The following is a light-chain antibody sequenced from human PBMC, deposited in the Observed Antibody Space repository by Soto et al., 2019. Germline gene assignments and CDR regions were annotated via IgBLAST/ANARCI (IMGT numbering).Light chain of an antibody. V-gene: IGKV3-15*01. Sequence: EIVLTQSPGTLSLSPGERATLSCRASQSVSNNLAWYQQKPGQAPRLLIYGVSTRATGIPARFSGSGSGTEFTLSISSLQSEDSAVYYCQQYNNWPPWTFGQGTKVEIK. CDR1: QSVSNN. CDR2: GVS. CDR3: QQYNNWPPWT. J-gene: IGKJ1*01.